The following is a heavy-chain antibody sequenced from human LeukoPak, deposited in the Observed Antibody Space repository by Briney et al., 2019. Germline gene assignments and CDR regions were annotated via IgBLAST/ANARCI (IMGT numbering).Heavy chain of an antibody. Sequence: SETLSLTCTVSGYSISSGYYWGWIRPPPGKGLEWIGSIYHSGSTYYNPSLKSRVTISVDTSKNQFSLKLSSVTAADTAVYYCARTVVTAISFVDYWGQGTLVTVSS. V-gene: IGHV4-38-2*02. J-gene: IGHJ4*02. CDR3: ARTVVTAISFVDY. CDR1: GYSISSGYY. D-gene: IGHD2-21*02. CDR2: IYHSGST.